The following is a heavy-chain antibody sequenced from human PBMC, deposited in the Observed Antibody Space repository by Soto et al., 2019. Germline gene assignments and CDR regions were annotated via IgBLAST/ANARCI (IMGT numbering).Heavy chain of an antibody. CDR1: PGSFSGFY. CDR3: ARMAGPWYCDL. J-gene: IGHJ2*01. Sequence: XETLSLTCAVHPGSFSGFYWTWIRQPPGKGLEWIGEINHSGSSNYNPPLKSRVTMSLDTSRTQFSLSLNSVTAADTVVYYCARMAGPWYCDLWGRGTRVTVSS. V-gene: IGHV4-34*01. CDR2: INHSGSS.